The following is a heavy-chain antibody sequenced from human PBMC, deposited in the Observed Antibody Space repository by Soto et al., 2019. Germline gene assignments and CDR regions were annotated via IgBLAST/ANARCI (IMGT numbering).Heavy chain of an antibody. J-gene: IGHJ4*02. CDR3: AKDQRYSYASKIDY. CDR1: GFTFSSYA. CDR2: ISGSGGST. D-gene: IGHD5-18*01. V-gene: IGHV3-23*01. Sequence: GGSLRLSCAASGFTFSSYAMSWVRQAPGKGLEWVSAISGSGGSTYYADSVKGRFTISRDNSKNTLYLQMNSLRAEDTAVYYCAKDQRYSYASKIDYWGQGTLVTVSS.